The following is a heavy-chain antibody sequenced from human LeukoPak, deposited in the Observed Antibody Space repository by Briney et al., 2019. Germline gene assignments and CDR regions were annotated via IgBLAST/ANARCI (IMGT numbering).Heavy chain of an antibody. CDR2: ISYTGST. Sequence: SETLSLTCTVSGGSISSYYWSWSRQPPGKGLEWIGYISYTGSTIYSPSLKSRVTISVDTSKNQFSLQLTSVTAADTAVYYCARDDYRGVTNFDPWGQGTLVTVSS. J-gene: IGHJ5*02. V-gene: IGHV4-59*01. D-gene: IGHD3-10*01. CDR3: ARDDYRGVTNFDP. CDR1: GGSISSYY.